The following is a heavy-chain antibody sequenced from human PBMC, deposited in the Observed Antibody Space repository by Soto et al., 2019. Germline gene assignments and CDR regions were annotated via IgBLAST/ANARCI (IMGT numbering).Heavy chain of an antibody. CDR2: IYHSGST. D-gene: IGHD3-10*01. CDR3: ARESDSGSYYFDY. J-gene: IGHJ4*02. V-gene: IGHV4-4*02. Sequence: SETRSLTCAVSGDSINSSHWWNWLRQPPGKGLEWIGYIYHSGSTNYNPSLKSRVTISVDTSKNHFSLRMSSVTAADTAVYYCARESDSGSYYFDYWGRGTLVTVSS. CDR1: GDSINSSHW.